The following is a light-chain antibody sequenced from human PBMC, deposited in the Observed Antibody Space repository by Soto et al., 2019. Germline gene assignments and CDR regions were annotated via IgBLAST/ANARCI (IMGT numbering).Light chain of an antibody. CDR3: QQYGMLPIT. Sequence: DIVLTQSPGTLSLTPEERAALSCRASQSVSNNFLAWYQQKPGQAPRLLIYGASGRATGIPERFSGSGSGTDFTLTITRLEPEDFALYFCQQYGMLPITFGHGTRLEI. CDR1: QSVSNNF. J-gene: IGKJ5*01. CDR2: GAS. V-gene: IGKV3-20*01.